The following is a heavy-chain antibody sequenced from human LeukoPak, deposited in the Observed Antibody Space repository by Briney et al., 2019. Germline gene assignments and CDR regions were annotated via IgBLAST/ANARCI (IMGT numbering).Heavy chain of an antibody. V-gene: IGHV4-4*02. CDR2: IYHSGST. CDR1: GGSISSSNW. Sequence: SETLSLTCAVSGGSISSSNWWSWVRQPPGKGLEWIGEIYHSGSTNYNPSLKSRVTISVDKSKNQFSLKLSSVTAADTAVYYCARDMDRITMVRGEEDDAFDIWGQGTMVTVSS. D-gene: IGHD3-10*01. CDR3: ARDMDRITMVRGEEDDAFDI. J-gene: IGHJ3*02.